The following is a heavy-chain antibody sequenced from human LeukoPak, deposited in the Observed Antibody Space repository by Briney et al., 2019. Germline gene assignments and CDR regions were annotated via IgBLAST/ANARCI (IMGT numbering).Heavy chain of an antibody. CDR1: GYTFTGYY. Sequence: ASVKVSCKASGYTFTGYYMHWVRQAPGQGLEWMGWINPNSGGTNYAQKFQGRVTMTRDTSISIAYMELSRLRSDDTAVYYCMVRGVSLKNIDYWGQGALVTVSS. CDR3: MVRGVSLKNIDY. CDR2: INPNSGGT. D-gene: IGHD3-10*01. V-gene: IGHV1-2*02. J-gene: IGHJ4*02.